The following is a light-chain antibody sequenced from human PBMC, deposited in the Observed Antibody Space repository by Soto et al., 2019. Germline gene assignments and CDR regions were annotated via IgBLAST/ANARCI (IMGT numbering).Light chain of an antibody. CDR3: QQYKNYSYS. Sequence: IQMTQSPSTVSASVGDSVTISCRASQPVNTFLAWYQQKPGGAPKVVIFDASNVGSGVPSRFSGSGFGTEFTLSITSLQPDDFATYYCQQYKNYSYSLGQGTKLEIK. J-gene: IGKJ2*03. CDR1: QPVNTF. V-gene: IGKV1-5*01. CDR2: DAS.